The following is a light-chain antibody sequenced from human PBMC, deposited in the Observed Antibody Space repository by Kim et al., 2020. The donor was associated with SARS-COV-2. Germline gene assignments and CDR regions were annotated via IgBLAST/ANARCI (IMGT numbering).Light chain of an antibody. V-gene: IGLV6-57*03. J-gene: IGLJ3*02. CDR2: EDK. Sequence: NFMLTQSHSVSASPGKTITISCTRSSGSIADNHVQWYHQRPGSAPTTVIFEDKQRPSGVPDRFSGSIDRSSNSASLTISGLRTEDEGDYYCQSYEGGNQVFGGGTQLTVL. CDR1: SGSIADNH. CDR3: QSYEGGNQV.